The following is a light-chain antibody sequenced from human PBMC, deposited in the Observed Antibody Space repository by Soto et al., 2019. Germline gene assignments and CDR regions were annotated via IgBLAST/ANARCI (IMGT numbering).Light chain of an antibody. CDR2: EVS. Sequence: QSVLTQPASVSGSPGQSITISCTGTSSDVGGYNYVSWYQHHPGKAPKLMIYEVSNRPSGVSNRFSGSKSGNTAFLTISGLQAEDEADYYCSSYTTSRTLDVVFGGGTKVTVL. CDR3: SSYTTSRTLDVV. J-gene: IGLJ2*01. V-gene: IGLV2-14*01. CDR1: SSDVGGYNY.